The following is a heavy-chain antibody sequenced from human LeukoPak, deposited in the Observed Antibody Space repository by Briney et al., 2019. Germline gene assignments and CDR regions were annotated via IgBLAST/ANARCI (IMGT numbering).Heavy chain of an antibody. CDR2: INHSGST. D-gene: IGHD4-17*01. Sequence: SETLSLTCAVDGGSFSGYYGSWISQPPGKGLEWIGEINHSGSTNYNPSLKSRVTISVDTSKNQFSLKLSSVTAADTAVYYCARVPPYGDYDYFDYWGQGTLVTVSS. CDR1: GGSFSGYY. V-gene: IGHV4-34*01. J-gene: IGHJ4*02. CDR3: ARVPPYGDYDYFDY.